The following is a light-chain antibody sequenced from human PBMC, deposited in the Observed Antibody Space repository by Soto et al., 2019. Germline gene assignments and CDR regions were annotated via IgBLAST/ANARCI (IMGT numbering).Light chain of an antibody. V-gene: IGKV3-11*01. Sequence: EIVLTQSPATLSLSPGERATLSCRASQSVSSYLAWYQQKPGQAPRLLIYDASNRATGIPARFSGSGSGTDFTLTISSLEPEDFAAYYCQQRSNWPLTFGGGTKVHIK. CDR1: QSVSSY. CDR3: QQRSNWPLT. CDR2: DAS. J-gene: IGKJ4*01.